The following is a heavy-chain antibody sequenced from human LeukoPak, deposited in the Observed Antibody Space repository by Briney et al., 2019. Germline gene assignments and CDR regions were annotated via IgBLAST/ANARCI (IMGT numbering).Heavy chain of an antibody. CDR1: GFTFSSYA. J-gene: IGHJ5*02. CDR2: ISYDGSNK. CDR3: ARSYSSSWYPRLA. D-gene: IGHD6-13*01. Sequence: GGSLRLSCAASGFTFSSYAMHWVRQAPGKGLEWVAVISYDGSNKYYADSVKGRFTISRDNSKNTLYLQMNSLRAEDTAVYYCARSYSSSWYPRLAWGQGTMVTVSS. V-gene: IGHV3-30*04.